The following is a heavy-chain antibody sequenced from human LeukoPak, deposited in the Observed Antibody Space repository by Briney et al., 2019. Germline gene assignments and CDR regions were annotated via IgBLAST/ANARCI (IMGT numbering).Heavy chain of an antibody. CDR3: AAARFDP. CDR2: IRYDGSNK. Sequence: GGSLRLSCAASGFTFSSYGMHWVRQAPGKGLEWVSFIRYDGSNKYYADSVKGRFTISRDNSKNTLYLQMNSLRTEDTAVYYCAAARFDPWGQGTLVTVSS. V-gene: IGHV3-30*02. CDR1: GFTFSSYG. J-gene: IGHJ5*02.